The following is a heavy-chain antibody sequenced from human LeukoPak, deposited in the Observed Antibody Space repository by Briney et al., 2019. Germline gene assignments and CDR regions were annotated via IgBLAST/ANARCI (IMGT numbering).Heavy chain of an antibody. Sequence: GESLKISCVASGFTFSSYGMHWVRQAPGKGPEWVALISYDGGDKYYVDSVKGRFTISRDNSKNTLYLQMNSLRAEDTAVYYCAKVRYSSGWPEFDYWGPGTLVTVSS. CDR3: AKVRYSSGWPEFDY. J-gene: IGHJ4*02. CDR2: ISYDGGDK. CDR1: GFTFSSYG. V-gene: IGHV3-30*18. D-gene: IGHD6-19*01.